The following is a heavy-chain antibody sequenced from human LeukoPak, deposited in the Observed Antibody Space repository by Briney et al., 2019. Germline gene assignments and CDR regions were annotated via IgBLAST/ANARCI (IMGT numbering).Heavy chain of an antibody. V-gene: IGHV3-30*02. D-gene: IGHD3-22*01. CDR3: AKDQGYDSSGPDY. J-gene: IGHJ4*02. Sequence: GGSLRLSCAASGFTFSSYGMHWVRQAPGKGLEWVAVIWYGGSNKYYADSVKGRFTISRDNSKNTLYLQMNSLRAEDTAVYYCAKDQGYDSSGPDYWGQGTLVTVSS. CDR2: IWYGGSNK. CDR1: GFTFSSYG.